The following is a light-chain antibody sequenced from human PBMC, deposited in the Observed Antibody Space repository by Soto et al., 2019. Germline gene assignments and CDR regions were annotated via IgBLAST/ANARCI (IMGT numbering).Light chain of an antibody. Sequence: QSALPQPASASGSFGQSVTISCTGTSSDVGGYNYVSWYQQHPGKAPKLMIYEVSERPSGVPDRFSGSKSGNAASLTVSGLQADDEADYYCSSYSGTNYHYVFGTGTKVTVL. CDR3: SSYSGTNYHYV. CDR1: SSDVGGYNY. J-gene: IGLJ1*01. CDR2: EVS. V-gene: IGLV2-8*01.